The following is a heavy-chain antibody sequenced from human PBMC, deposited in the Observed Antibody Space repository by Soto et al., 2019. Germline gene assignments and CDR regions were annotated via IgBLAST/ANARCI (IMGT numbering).Heavy chain of an antibody. CDR2: IYQSGST. V-gene: IGHV4-30-2*01. CDR1: GGSLSSSAYS. CDR3: ARELLFYDSDGFSWDDSFDI. D-gene: IGHD3-22*01. Sequence: SETLSLTCAVSGGSLSSSAYSWSWIRQPPGKGLEWIGFIYQSGSTYYNPSLKSRVTMSLDRPKNQFSLKLSSVTAADTAVYYCARELLFYDSDGFSWDDSFDIRGKGTTV. J-gene: IGHJ3*02.